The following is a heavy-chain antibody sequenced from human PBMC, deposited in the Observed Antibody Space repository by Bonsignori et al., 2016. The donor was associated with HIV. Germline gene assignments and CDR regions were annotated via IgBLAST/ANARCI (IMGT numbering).Heavy chain of an antibody. D-gene: IGHD3-16*01. Sequence: WIRQPPGKGLEWIGYIYYTGSTNYNPSLKSRVTISAHMSKNQFSLKLSSVTAADTAVYYCARDTFFGYMDVWGKGTTVTVSS. CDR2: IYYTGST. J-gene: IGHJ6*03. CDR3: ARDTFFGYMDV. V-gene: IGHV4-59*01.